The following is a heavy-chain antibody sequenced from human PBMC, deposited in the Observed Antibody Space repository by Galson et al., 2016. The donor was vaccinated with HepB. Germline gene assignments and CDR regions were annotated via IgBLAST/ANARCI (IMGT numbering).Heavy chain of an antibody. V-gene: IGHV1-69*06. D-gene: IGHD3-16*01. Sequence: SVKVSCKASGDALRNLAINWVRQAPGQGLEWMGGIVPIIGTGNYEQKFQDRLTIVAGKSTSTNYMELRSLRSEETAVYYCAREGDGAYFGYWGQGTLVAVSS. CDR1: GDALRNLA. CDR3: AREGDGAYFGY. J-gene: IGHJ4*02. CDR2: IVPIIGTG.